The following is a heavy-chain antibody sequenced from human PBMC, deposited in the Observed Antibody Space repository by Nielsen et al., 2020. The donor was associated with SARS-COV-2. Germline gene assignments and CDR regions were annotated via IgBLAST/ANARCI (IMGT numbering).Heavy chain of an antibody. CDR1: GYTLTELS. CDR2: FDPEDGET. CDR3: ATDHCSGGSCYSYCYGMDV. V-gene: IGHV1-24*01. J-gene: IGHJ6*02. D-gene: IGHD2-15*01. Sequence: ASVKVSCKVSGYTLTELSMHWVRQAPGKGLEWMGGFDPEDGETIYAQRFQGRVTMTEDTSTDTAYMELSSLRSEDTAVYYCATDHCSGGSCYSYCYGMDVWGQGTTVTVSS.